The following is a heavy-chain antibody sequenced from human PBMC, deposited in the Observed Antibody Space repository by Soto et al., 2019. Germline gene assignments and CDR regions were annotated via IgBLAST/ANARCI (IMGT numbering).Heavy chain of an antibody. J-gene: IGHJ4*02. Sequence: QITLKQSGPTLVRPAQTLTLTCDFSAFSLSTYHMGVAWIRQPPGKALEWLALIYWDDDKRYSPSLKDRLAISKDTSSNQVVLTITNIDPGYSATYCCAQAGDYDLLTFDHWGPGTLVTVSS. CDR3: AQAGDYDLLTFDH. CDR2: IYWDDDK. CDR1: AFSLSTYHMG. V-gene: IGHV2-5*02. D-gene: IGHD4-17*01.